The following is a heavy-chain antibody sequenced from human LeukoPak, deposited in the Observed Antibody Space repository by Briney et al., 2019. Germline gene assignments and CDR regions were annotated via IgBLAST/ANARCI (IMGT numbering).Heavy chain of an antibody. CDR1: GFTFNTFW. J-gene: IGHJ4*02. CDR2: INSSGGRT. D-gene: IGHD3-10*01. CDR3: ARVALVSGPSYGSESEAADY. V-gene: IGHV3-21*01. Sequence: GGSLRLSCAASGFTFNTFWMSWVRQAPGKGLEWVSDINSSGGRTYYADSVKGRFTISRDNAKNSLYLQMNSLRAEDTAVYYCARVALVSGPSYGSESEAADYWGQGTLVTVSS.